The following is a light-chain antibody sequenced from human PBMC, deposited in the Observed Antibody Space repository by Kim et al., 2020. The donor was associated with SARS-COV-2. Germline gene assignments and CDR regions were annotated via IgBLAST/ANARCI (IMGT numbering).Light chain of an antibody. J-gene: IGLJ3*02. Sequence: GSPGQTASITCAGDKLGDKYVCWYQQKPGQSPVRVIYEDSRRPSGIPERFLGSNSGNTATLTISGTQAMDEADYYCQAWDSSTGVFGGGTQLTVL. V-gene: IGLV3-1*01. CDR3: QAWDSSTGV. CDR1: KLGDKY. CDR2: EDS.